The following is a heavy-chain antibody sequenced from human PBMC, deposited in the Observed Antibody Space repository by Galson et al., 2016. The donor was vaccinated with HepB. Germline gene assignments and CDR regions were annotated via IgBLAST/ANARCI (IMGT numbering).Heavy chain of an antibody. V-gene: IGHV3-48*01. CDR2: ITSSSSTI. D-gene: IGHD5-24*01. CDR3: ARSKRDTRDY. Sequence: SLRLSCAASGFTFSSYAMIWVRQAPGKGLEWVSYITSSSSTIYYADSVKGRFTISRDNAKNSLYLQMNSLRAEDTAIYFCARSKRDTRDYWGQGTLVTVPS. J-gene: IGHJ4*02. CDR1: GFTFSSYA.